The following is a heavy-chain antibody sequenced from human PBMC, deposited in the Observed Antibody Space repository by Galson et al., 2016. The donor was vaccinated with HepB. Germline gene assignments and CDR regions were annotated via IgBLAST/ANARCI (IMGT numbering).Heavy chain of an antibody. CDR1: GYTFSHNG. Sequence: SVKVSCKASGYTFSHNGISWVRQAPGQGLEWLGWINGHNGYTIYAERFQGRVTMTTDTTTGTADMELRSPRLDDTAVYYWARDQLELRYYDDYGMDVWGQGTTVTVSS. V-gene: IGHV1-18*01. J-gene: IGHJ6*02. CDR2: INGHNGYT. D-gene: IGHD1-7*01. CDR3: ARDQLELRYYDDYGMDV.